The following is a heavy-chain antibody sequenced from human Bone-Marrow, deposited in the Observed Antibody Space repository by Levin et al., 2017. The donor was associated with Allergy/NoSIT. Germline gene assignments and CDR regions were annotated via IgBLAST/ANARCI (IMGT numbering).Heavy chain of an antibody. V-gene: IGHV4-39*07. CDR1: GGSISSSSYY. Sequence: SETLSLTCTVSGGSISSSSYYWGWIRQPPGKGLEWIGSIYYSGSTYYNPSLKSRVTISVDTSKNQFSLKLSSVTAADTAVYYCASEEPNYYWGQGTLVTVSS. CDR3: ASEEPNYY. J-gene: IGHJ4*02. CDR2: IYYSGST. D-gene: IGHD1-14*01.